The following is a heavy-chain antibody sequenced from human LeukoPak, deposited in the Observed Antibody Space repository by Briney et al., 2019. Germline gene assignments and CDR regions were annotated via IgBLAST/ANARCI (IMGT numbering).Heavy chain of an antibody. D-gene: IGHD5-18*01. CDR1: GYIFTSYP. CDR3: ARDRAMADY. CDR2: INTGNGNT. Sequence: ASVTVSCKASGYIFTSYPIHWVRQAPGQRLEWMGRINTGNGNTKYSQRFEGRVTVTTDTSAAAAYMELSSLRSEDTAVYYCARDRAMADYWGQGTLVTVSS. J-gene: IGHJ4*02. V-gene: IGHV1-3*04.